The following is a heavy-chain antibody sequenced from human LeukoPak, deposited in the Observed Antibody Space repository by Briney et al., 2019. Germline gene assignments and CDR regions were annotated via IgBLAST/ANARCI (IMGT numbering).Heavy chain of an antibody. CDR1: GFTFNIYA. V-gene: IGHV3-23*01. Sequence: GGSLRLSCAASGFTFNIYAMSWVRQAPGKGLEWVSSSTSSGDVTFYADSVKDRFTISRDNSENTLYLQMSRLRAEDTAVYYCAKDRPNYHESNGHYYRLNGDSWGQGTLVTVSS. CDR2: STSSGDVT. J-gene: IGHJ5*01. D-gene: IGHD3-22*01. CDR3: AKDRPNYHESNGHYYRLNGDS.